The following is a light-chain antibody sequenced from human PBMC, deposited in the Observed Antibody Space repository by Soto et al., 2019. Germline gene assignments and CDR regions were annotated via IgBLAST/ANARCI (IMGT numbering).Light chain of an antibody. V-gene: IGKV1-39*01. CDR1: QRISTY. CDR3: QQSYSAPRT. J-gene: IGKJ1*01. CDR2: AAS. Sequence: DIQMTQSPPSLSASVGDRVTITCRASQRISTYLNWYQQNPGKAPNLLTFAASSLHVGIPSRFSGSGSGTDFTLTISSLQPEDFATYYCQQSYSAPRTFGQGTKVDIK.